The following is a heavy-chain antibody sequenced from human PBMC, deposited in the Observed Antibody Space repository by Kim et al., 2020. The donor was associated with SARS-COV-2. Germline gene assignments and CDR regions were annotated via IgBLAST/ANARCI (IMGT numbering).Heavy chain of an antibody. J-gene: IGHJ4*02. CDR1: GGTFSSYA. D-gene: IGHD3-10*01. CDR2: IIPIFGTA. V-gene: IGHV1-69*13. CDR3: ARDPYYGSGSYNY. Sequence: SVKVSCKASGGTFSSYAISWVRQAPGQGLEWMGGIIPIFGTANYAQKFQGRVTITADESTSTAYMELSSLRSEDTAVYYCARDPYYGSGSYNYWGQGTLVTVSS.